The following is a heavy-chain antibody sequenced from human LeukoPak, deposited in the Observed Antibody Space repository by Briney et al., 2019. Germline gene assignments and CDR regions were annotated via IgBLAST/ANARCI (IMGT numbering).Heavy chain of an antibody. J-gene: IGHJ4*02. CDR1: GGSFSGYY. D-gene: IGHD2-8*01. V-gene: IGHV4-34*01. Sequence: PSETLSLTCAVYGGSFSGYYWSWIRQPPGKGLEWIGEINHSGSTNYNPSLKSRVTISVDTSKNQFSLKLSSVTAADTAVYYCARGSPRYSRHSYAIRIDYWGQGTLVTVSS. CDR2: INHSGST. CDR3: ARGSPRYSRHSYAIRIDY.